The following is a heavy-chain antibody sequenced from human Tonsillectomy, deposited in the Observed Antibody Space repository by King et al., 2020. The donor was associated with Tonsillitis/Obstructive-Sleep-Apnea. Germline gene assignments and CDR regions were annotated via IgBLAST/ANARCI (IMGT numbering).Heavy chain of an antibody. J-gene: IGHJ3*02. Sequence: LPLQESGPGLVKPSETLSLTCTVSGGSISSSSYYWGWIRPPPGKGLEWIGSIYYSGSTYYNPSLKSRVTISVDTSKNQFSLKLSSVTAADTAVYYCARLRYSYGTDAFDIWGQGTMVTVSS. CDR2: IYYSGST. CDR1: GGSISSSSYY. D-gene: IGHD5-18*01. CDR3: ARLRYSYGTDAFDI. V-gene: IGHV4-39*01.